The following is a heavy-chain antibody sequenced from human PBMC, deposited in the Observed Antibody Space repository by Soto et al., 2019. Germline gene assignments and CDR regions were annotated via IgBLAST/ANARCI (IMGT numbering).Heavy chain of an antibody. Sequence: SETLSPTSTVAGGSVFSSSSLRVWLRQSPGKGLEWLGQIFYTGTTYYNTYLGSRLTMSMDYSKSLFSLRLSSVTAAYKAPYYCARLGGLNELGGPWYKLEQWGRGSLVTVCS. V-gene: IGHV4-39*02. CDR3: ARLGGLNELGGPWYKLEQ. J-gene: IGHJ4*02. CDR2: IFYTGTT. D-gene: IGHD1-1*01. CDR1: GGSVFSSSSL.